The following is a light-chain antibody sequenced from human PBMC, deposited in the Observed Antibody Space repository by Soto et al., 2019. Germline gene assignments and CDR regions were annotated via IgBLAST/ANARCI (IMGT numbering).Light chain of an antibody. CDR1: QSIRSY. V-gene: IGKV1-39*01. Sequence: DIQMTQSPSSLSASVGDRVTITCRASQSIRSYLNWYQQKRGKAPKLXIYAASSLQSGVPSRFSGSGSGTDFTFTISSLQPEDIATYYCQHYDHLTITFGQGTRLEIK. CDR3: QHYDHLTIT. J-gene: IGKJ5*01. CDR2: AAS.